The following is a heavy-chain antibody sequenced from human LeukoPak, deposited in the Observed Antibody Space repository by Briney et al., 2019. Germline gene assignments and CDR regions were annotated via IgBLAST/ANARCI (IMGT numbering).Heavy chain of an antibody. CDR1: GFTVSSNY. CDR3: ARGEKWELPYFDY. Sequence: GGPLRLSCAASGFTVSSNYMSWVRQAPGKGLEWVSVIYSGGSTYYADSVKGRFTISRDNSKNTLYLQMNSLRAEDTAVYYCARGEKWELPYFDYWGQGTLVTVSS. J-gene: IGHJ4*02. D-gene: IGHD1-26*01. CDR2: IYSGGST. V-gene: IGHV3-53*01.